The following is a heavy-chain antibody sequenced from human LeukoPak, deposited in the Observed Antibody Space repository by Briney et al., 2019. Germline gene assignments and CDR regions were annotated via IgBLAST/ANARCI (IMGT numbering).Heavy chain of an antibody. Sequence: GGSLRLSCPASGFTFSGSAMHWVRQASGKGLEWVGRIRSKASSYATAYTASVKGSFTISRDDSKNTAYLQMNSLKTEDTAVYYCTNDAFDIWGQGTLVTVSS. CDR2: IRSKASSYAT. V-gene: IGHV3-73*01. J-gene: IGHJ3*02. CDR1: GFTFSGSA. CDR3: TNDAFDI.